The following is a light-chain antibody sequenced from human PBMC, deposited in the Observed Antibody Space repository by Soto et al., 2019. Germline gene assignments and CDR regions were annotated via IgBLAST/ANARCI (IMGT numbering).Light chain of an antibody. J-gene: IGKJ4*01. V-gene: IGKV1-39*01. CDR1: QSISNY. CDR2: AAS. Sequence: DIQMTQSPSSLSASVGDRVTITCRASQSISNYLNWYQQKPGKAPKLLIYAASSLQSGVPSRFSGSGSGTDFTVTISSLQPEDFATYYCQQSYSIPVTFGGGTKVEIK. CDR3: QQSYSIPVT.